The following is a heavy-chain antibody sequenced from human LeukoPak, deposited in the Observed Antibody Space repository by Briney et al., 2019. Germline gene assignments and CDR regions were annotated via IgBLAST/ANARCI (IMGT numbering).Heavy chain of an antibody. J-gene: IGHJ4*02. CDR1: GYSFTSYW. CDR3: ARQASQPGIAAAGTLDY. Sequence: GVSLKISCKGSGYSFTSYWISWVRQMPGKGLEWMGRIDPSDSYTNYSPSFQGHVTISADKSISTAYLQWSSLKASDTAMYYCARQASQPGIAAAGTLDYWGQGTLVTVSS. CDR2: IDPSDSYT. D-gene: IGHD6-13*01. V-gene: IGHV5-10-1*01.